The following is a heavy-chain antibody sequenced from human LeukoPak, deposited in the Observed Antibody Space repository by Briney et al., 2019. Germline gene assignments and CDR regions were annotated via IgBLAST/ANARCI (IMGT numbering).Heavy chain of an antibody. CDR3: GRCNWGSPSSNWFDP. Sequence: SETLSLTCTVSGGSISSYYWSWIRQPPGKGLEWIGYIYYSGSTNYNPSLKSRVTISVDTSKNQFSLKLSSVTAADTAVSYRGRCNWGSPSSNWFDPWGQGTLVTVSS. CDR2: IYYSGST. D-gene: IGHD3-16*01. J-gene: IGHJ5*02. CDR1: GGSISSYY. V-gene: IGHV4-59*01.